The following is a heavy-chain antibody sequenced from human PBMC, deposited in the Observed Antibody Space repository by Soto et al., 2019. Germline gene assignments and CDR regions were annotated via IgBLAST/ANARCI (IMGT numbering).Heavy chain of an antibody. V-gene: IGHV3-53*04. CDR2: IYSGGTT. D-gene: IGHD4-17*01. Sequence: GGSLRLSCAASGFTVSSNYMNWVRQAPGMGLEWVSVIYSGGTTYYTDSVKGRFTISRHNSENTLFLQMNSLRPEDTAVYYCARARDYGVFEYWGQGALVTVSS. J-gene: IGHJ4*02. CDR1: GFTVSSNY. CDR3: ARARDYGVFEY.